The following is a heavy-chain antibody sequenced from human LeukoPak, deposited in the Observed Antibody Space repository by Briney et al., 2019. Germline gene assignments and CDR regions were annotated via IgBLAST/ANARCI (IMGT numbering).Heavy chain of an antibody. D-gene: IGHD2-2*01. V-gene: IGHV3-7*04. J-gene: IGHJ5*02. CDR1: GFTFSSYW. CDR3: ARVLLGIVVVPAFDP. CDR2: IKQDGSEK. Sequence: PGGSLRLSCVASGFTFSSYWMSWVRQAPGKGLEWVANIKQDGSEKYYVDSVKGRFTISRDNAKNSLYLQMNSLRAEDTAVYYCARVLLGIVVVPAFDPWGQGTLVTVSS.